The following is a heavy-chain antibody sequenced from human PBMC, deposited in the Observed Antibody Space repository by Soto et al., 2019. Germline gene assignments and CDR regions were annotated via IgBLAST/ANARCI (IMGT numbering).Heavy chain of an antibody. V-gene: IGHV1-8*02. J-gene: IGHJ4*02. Sequence: QVPLVQSGAEVKKPGASVKVSCKASGYTFTNYDINWVRQATGQGLEWMGWMNPNSGDTGYVQTFQGRVTLTRNTSISTAYMEMSSLRSEDTAVYYCARGPSPDYWGQGTLVTVSS. CDR1: GYTFTNYD. CDR3: ARGPSPDY. CDR2: MNPNSGDT.